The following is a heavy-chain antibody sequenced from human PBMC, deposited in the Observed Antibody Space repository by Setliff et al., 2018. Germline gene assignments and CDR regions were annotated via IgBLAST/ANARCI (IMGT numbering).Heavy chain of an antibody. V-gene: IGHV3-15*07. CDR1: GFTFSYAW. CDR2: SKSKTAGGAI. CDR3: TTDRAACSGSSCYNGFDV. Sequence: GGSLRLSCAASGFTFSYAWMHWVRQAPGKGLEWVGRSKSKTAGGAIDYAAPVKGRFTISRDDSKNTLYLQMSSLKTEDTAMYYCTTDRAACSGSSCYNGFDVWGQGTMV. J-gene: IGHJ3*01. D-gene: IGHD2-2*02.